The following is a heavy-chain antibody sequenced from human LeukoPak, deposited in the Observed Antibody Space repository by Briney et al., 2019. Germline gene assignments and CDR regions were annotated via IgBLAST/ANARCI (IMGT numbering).Heavy chain of an antibody. D-gene: IGHD3-10*02. V-gene: IGHV3-48*03. CDR2: ISSSGSTI. CDR3: AELGITMIGGV. CDR1: GFTFSSYE. J-gene: IGHJ6*04. Sequence: GGSLRLSCAASGFTFSSYEMNWDRQAPGKGLEWVSYISSSGSTIYYADSVKGRFTISRDNAKNSLYLQMNSLRAEDTAVYYCAELGITMIGGVWGKGTTATISS.